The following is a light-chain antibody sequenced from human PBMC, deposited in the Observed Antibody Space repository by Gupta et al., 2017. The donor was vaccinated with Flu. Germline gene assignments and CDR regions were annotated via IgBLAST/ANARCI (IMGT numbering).Light chain of an antibody. Sequence: QSALTQPASVSGSPGQSIIISCTWTSSDVGDYNRVSWYQQHPGKAPKLIIYEVSNRPSGVSNRFSGSKSGNTASLTISGLQADDEADYYCSSYTRGTASVIAWVFGGGIKVTVL. CDR3: SSYTRGTASVIAWV. CDR1: SSDVGDYNR. J-gene: IGLJ2*01. CDR2: EVS. V-gene: IGLV2-14*01.